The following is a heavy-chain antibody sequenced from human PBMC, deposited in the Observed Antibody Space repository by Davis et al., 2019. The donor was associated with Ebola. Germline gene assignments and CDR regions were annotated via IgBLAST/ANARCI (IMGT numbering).Heavy chain of an antibody. V-gene: IGHV4-39*01. CDR2: IYHSGST. CDR1: GGSISSSSYY. D-gene: IGHD1-26*01. J-gene: IGHJ4*02. Sequence: MPSETLSLTCTVSGGSISSSSYYWGWIRQPPGKGLEWIGYIYHSGSTNYNPSLKSRVTISVDKSKNQFSLKLSSATAADTAVYYCARPVGVYYHYFDYWGQGTLVTVSS. CDR3: ARPVGVYYHYFDY.